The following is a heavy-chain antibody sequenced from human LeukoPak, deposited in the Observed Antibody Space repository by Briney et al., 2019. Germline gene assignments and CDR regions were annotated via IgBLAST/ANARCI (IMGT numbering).Heavy chain of an antibody. V-gene: IGHV4-59*01. CDR3: ARNSGSYSGHFDY. Sequence: PSETLSLTCTVSGGSISSYHWSWIRQPPPKGLEWIGYISYSGSTNYNPPLKSRVTISVDTSKNQFFLKLSAVTAADTDMYYCARNSGSYSGHFDYWGQGSLVTVSS. J-gene: IGHJ4*02. CDR2: ISYSGST. CDR1: GGSISSYH. D-gene: IGHD1-26*01.